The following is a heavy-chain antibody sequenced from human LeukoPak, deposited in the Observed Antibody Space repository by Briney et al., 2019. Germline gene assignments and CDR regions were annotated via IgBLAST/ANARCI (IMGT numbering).Heavy chain of an antibody. V-gene: IGHV4-30-4*01. CDR3: ARGEYSYGQIDY. Sequence: NPSETLSLTCTVSGGSISSGDYYWSWIRQPPGKGLEWIGYIYYSGSTYYNPSLKSRVTISVDTSKNQFSLKLSSVTAADTAVYYCARGEYSYGQIDYWGQGTLVTVSS. CDR1: GGSISSGDYY. D-gene: IGHD5-18*01. CDR2: IYYSGST. J-gene: IGHJ4*02.